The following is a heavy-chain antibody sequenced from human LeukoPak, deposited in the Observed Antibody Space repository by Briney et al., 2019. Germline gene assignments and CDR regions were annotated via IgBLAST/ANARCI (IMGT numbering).Heavy chain of an antibody. Sequence: GGSLRLSCAASGFIFSNYAVNWVRQAPGKGLEWVSIISGSGDTTYYADSVKGRFTISRDNSKNTLYLQMNSLRAEDTAVYYCARVSPNTVTTLQYFYYSGQGTLSTVSS. CDR2: ISGSGDTT. V-gene: IGHV3-23*01. CDR3: ARVSPNTVTTLQYFYY. J-gene: IGHJ4*02. CDR1: GFIFSNYA. D-gene: IGHD4-17*01.